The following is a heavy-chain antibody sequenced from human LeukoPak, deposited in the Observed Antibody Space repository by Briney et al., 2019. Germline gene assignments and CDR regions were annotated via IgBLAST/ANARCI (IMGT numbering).Heavy chain of an antibody. CDR2: IYTSGST. D-gene: IGHD2-15*01. CDR1: GGSISSYY. V-gene: IGHV4-4*07. CDR3: AREVGGGYCSGGSCYAHWFDP. J-gene: IGHJ5*02. Sequence: SETLSLTCTVSGGSISSYYWSWIRQPAGKGLEWIGRIYTSGSTNYNPSLKSRVTMSVDTSKNQFSLKLSSVTAADTAVYYCAREVGGGYCSGGSCYAHWFDPWGQGTLVTVSS.